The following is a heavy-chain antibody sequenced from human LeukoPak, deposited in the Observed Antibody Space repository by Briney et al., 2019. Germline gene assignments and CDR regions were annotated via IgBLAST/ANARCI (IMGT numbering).Heavy chain of an antibody. CDR3: AKDWGGIAMIVVVITPVY. V-gene: IGHV3-23*01. J-gene: IGHJ4*02. D-gene: IGHD3-22*01. Sequence: PGGSLRLSCAASGFMFSTYAMSWVRQAPGKGLEWVSAISGSGGSTYYADSVKGRFTISRDNSKNTLYLQMNSLRAEDTAVYYCAKDWGGIAMIVVVITPVYWGQGTLVTVSS. CDR2: ISGSGGST. CDR1: GFMFSTYA.